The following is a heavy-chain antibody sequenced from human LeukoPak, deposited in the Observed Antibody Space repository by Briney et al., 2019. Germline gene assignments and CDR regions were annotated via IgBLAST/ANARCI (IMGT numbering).Heavy chain of an antibody. J-gene: IGHJ6*03. CDR1: GGTFSSYA. Sequence: ASVKVSCKASGGTFSSYAISWVRQAPGQGLEWMGGIIPIFGTANYAQKFQGRVTITTDESTSTAYMELSSLRSEDTAVYYCARSRNWNYVYYYYMDVWGKGTTVTVSS. D-gene: IGHD1-7*01. CDR3: ARSRNWNYVYYYYMDV. V-gene: IGHV1-69*05. CDR2: IIPIFGTA.